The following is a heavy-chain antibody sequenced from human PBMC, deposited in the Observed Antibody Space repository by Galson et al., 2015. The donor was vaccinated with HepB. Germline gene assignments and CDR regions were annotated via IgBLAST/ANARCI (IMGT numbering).Heavy chain of an antibody. CDR3: ARDHGRPDGFDI. D-gene: IGHD6-25*01. J-gene: IGHJ3*02. CDR2: INSGGDNT. Sequence: SLRLSCAASGFTISNYCMHWVRQAPGKGPEWVSRINSGGDNTVYADSVKGRFTSSKDNAKNTLYLQMNSLRVEDTAVYYCARDHGRPDGFDIWGQGAMVTVSS. CDR1: GFTISNYC. V-gene: IGHV3-74*01.